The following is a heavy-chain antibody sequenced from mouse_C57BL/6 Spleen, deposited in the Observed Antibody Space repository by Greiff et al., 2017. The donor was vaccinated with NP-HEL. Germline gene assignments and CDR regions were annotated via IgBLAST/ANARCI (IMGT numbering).Heavy chain of an antibody. V-gene: IGHV1-80*01. Sequence: QVQLQQSGAELVKPGASVKISCKASGYAFSSYWMNWVKQRPGKGLEWIGQLYPGDGDTNYNGKFKGKATLTADKSSSTAYMQLSSLTSEDSAVYFGARRAYYYGSSYGNFDYWGQGTTLTVSS. CDR3: ARRAYYYGSSYGNFDY. CDR2: LYPGDGDT. D-gene: IGHD1-1*01. CDR1: GYAFSSYW. J-gene: IGHJ2*01.